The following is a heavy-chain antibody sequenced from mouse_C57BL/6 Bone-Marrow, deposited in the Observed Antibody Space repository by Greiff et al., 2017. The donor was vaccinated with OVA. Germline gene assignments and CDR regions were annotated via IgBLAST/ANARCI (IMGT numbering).Heavy chain of an antibody. CDR2: IYPGNSDT. J-gene: IGHJ2*01. Sequence: EVQLQESGTVLARPGASVKMSCNTSGYTFTSYWMHWVKQRPGQGLEWIGAIYPGNSDTSYNQKFKGKAKLTAVTSASTAYMELSSLTNEDSAVYYGTRSGTDYWGQGTTLTVSS. V-gene: IGHV1-5*01. D-gene: IGHD3-3*01. CDR1: GYTFTSYW. CDR3: TRSGTDY.